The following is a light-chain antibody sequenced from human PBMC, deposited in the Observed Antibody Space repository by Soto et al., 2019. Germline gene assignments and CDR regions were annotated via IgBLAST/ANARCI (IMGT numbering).Light chain of an antibody. CDR2: DAS. J-gene: IGKJ4*01. CDR1: QSVSSY. V-gene: IGKV3-11*01. Sequence: EIGLTQSPGTLSLSPGERATLSCRASQSVSSYLAWYQQKPGQAPRLLIYDASSRASGIPARFSGSGSGTDFTLTISSLEPEDFAVYYCQQRSDWPLLTFGGGTKVEIK. CDR3: QQRSDWPLLT.